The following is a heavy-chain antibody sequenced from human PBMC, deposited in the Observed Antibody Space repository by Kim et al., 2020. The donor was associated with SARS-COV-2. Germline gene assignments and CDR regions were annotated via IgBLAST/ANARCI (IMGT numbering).Heavy chain of an antibody. CDR1: GFTFSSYE. D-gene: IGHD2-15*01. V-gene: IGHV3-48*03. Sequence: GGSLRLSCAASGFTFSSYEMNWVRQAPGKGLEWVSYISSSGSTIYYADSVKGRFTISRDNAKNSLYLQMNSLRAEDTAVYYCARGACSGGSCYGYYYGMDVWGQGTTVTVSS. CDR2: ISSSGSTI. CDR3: ARGACSGGSCYGYYYGMDV. J-gene: IGHJ6*02.